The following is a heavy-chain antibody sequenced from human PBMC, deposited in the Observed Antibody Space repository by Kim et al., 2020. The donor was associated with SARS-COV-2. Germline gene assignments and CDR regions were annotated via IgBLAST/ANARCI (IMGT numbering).Heavy chain of an antibody. V-gene: IGHV3-23*01. J-gene: IGHJ5*02. CDR3: AKTRGFGDFWSGLFDP. D-gene: IGHD3-3*01. Sequence: GGSLRLSCAASGFTFSSYAMSWVRQAPGKGLEWVSAISGSGGSTYYADSVKGRFTISRDNSKNTLYLQMNSLRAEDTAVYYCAKTRGFGDFWSGLFDPWGQGTLVTVSS. CDR1: GFTFSSYA. CDR2: ISGSGGST.